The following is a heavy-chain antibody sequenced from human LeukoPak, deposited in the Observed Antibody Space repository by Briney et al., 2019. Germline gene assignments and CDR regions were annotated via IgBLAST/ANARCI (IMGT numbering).Heavy chain of an antibody. CDR1: GFTFSSYS. Sequence: PGGSLRLSCAASGFTFSSYSMNWVRQAPGKGLEWVSSISSSSSYIYYADSVKGRSTISRDNAKNSLYLQMNSLRAEDTAVYYCARDQSSARGIAAAGGMDVWGQGTTVTVSS. D-gene: IGHD6-13*01. J-gene: IGHJ6*02. CDR2: ISSSSSYI. V-gene: IGHV3-21*01. CDR3: ARDQSSARGIAAAGGMDV.